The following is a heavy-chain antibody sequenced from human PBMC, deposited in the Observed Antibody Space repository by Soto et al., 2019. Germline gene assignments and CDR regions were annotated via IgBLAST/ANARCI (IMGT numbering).Heavy chain of an antibody. CDR1: GYSFTSYW. CDR2: IYPGDSDT. CDR3: ARRGGQYYDFWSGYYLRYGMDV. D-gene: IGHD3-3*01. V-gene: IGHV5-51*01. J-gene: IGHJ6*02. Sequence: PGESLKISCKGSGYSFTSYWIGWVRQMPGKGLEWMGIIYPGDSDTRYSPSFQGQVTISADKSISTAYLQWSSLKASDTAMYYCARRGGQYYDFWSGYYLRYGMDVWGQGTTVTVS.